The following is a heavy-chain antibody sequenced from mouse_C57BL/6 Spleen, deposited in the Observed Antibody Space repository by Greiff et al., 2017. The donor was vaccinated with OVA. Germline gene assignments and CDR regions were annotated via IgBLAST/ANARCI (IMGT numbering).Heavy chain of an antibody. CDR2: IWWDDDK. Sequence: QVTLKVSGPGILQPSQTLSLTCSFSGFSLSTFGMGVGWIRQPSGQGLEWLAHIWWDDDKYYNPALKSRLTISKDTSKNQVFLTLANVDTADTATYDGARIAREVTTGDYYAMDYWGQGTSVTVSS. D-gene: IGHD2-2*01. J-gene: IGHJ4*01. CDR1: GFSLSTFGMG. CDR3: ARIAREVTTGDYYAMDY. V-gene: IGHV8-8*01.